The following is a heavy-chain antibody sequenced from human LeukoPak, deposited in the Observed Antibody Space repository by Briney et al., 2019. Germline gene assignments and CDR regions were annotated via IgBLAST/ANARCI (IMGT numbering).Heavy chain of an antibody. CDR3: VRGWTSDY. CDR2: ISSSGSTM. Sequence: GGSLRLSCAASGFTFSSYEMKWVSQAPGKGLEWVSYISSSGSTMFYADSVKGRFTISRDNAKNSLYLQMNSLRAEDTAVYYCVRGWTSDYWGQGGLVTVSS. V-gene: IGHV3-48*03. CDR1: GFTFSSYE. D-gene: IGHD3/OR15-3a*01. J-gene: IGHJ4*02.